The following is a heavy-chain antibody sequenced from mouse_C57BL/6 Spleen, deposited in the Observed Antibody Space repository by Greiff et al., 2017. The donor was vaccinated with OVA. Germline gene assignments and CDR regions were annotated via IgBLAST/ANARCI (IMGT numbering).Heavy chain of an antibody. D-gene: IGHD2-4*01. CDR1: GFTFSDYG. V-gene: IGHV5-17*01. CDR2: ISSGSSTI. J-gene: IGHJ3*01. Sequence: EVKVVESGGGLVKPGGSLKLSCAASGFTFSDYGMHWVRQAPEKGLEWVAYISSGSSTIYYADTVKGRFTISRDNAKNTLFLQMTSLRSEDTAMYYCARETDDYDGGFAYWGQGTLVTVSA. CDR3: ARETDDYDGGFAY.